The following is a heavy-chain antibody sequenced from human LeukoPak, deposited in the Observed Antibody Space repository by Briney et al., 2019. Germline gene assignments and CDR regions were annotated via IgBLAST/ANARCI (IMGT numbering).Heavy chain of an antibody. V-gene: IGHV5-51*01. CDR2: VYPGDSDT. CDR3: ARAYYCGGGSCKLEY. D-gene: IGHD2-15*01. J-gene: IGHJ4*02. CDR1: GSRFNSYW. Sequence: GASLKISCQGSGSRFNSYWIAWGRQMPGKGLEWMGIVYPGDSDTRYSPSFRGQITISADKSINTAYLRWSSLKASDTAMYYCARAYYCGGGSCKLEYWGQGTLVTVSS.